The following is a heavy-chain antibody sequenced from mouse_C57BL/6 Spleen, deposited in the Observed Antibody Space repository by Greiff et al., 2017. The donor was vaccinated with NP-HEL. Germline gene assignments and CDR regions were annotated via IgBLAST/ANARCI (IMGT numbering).Heavy chain of an antibody. CDR3: ARRHYYGSSYLFDY. Sequence: QVQLQQSGAELVKPGASVKLSCKASGYTFTSYWMHWVKQRPGQGLEWIGMIHPNSGSTNYNEKFKSKATLTVDKSSSTAYMQLSSLTSEDSAVYYCARRHYYGSSYLFDYWGQGTTLTVSS. CDR1: GYTFTSYW. D-gene: IGHD1-1*01. J-gene: IGHJ2*01. V-gene: IGHV1-64*01. CDR2: IHPNSGST.